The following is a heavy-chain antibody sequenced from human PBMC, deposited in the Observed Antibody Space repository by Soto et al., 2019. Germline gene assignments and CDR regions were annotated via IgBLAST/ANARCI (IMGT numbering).Heavy chain of an antibody. CDR2: INWNGGST. Sequence: GGSLRLSCAASGFTFDDYGMSLVRQAPGKGLEWVSGINWNGGSTGYADSVKGRFTISRDNAKNSLYLQMNSLRAEDTALYHCARIAVAGSNYYYYMDVWGKGTTVTVSS. D-gene: IGHD6-19*01. CDR3: ARIAVAGSNYYYYMDV. J-gene: IGHJ6*03. CDR1: GFTFDDYG. V-gene: IGHV3-20*01.